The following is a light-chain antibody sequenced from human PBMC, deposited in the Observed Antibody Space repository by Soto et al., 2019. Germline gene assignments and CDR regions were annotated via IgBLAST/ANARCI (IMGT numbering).Light chain of an antibody. Sequence: EIVLTQSPGTLSLSPGERATLSCRASQSVSSSYLAWYQQKPGQAPRLLIYGASSRATGIPDRFSGSGSGTDFTLTISRLEPEDFAVYFCHQYGTLPLSFGGGTKVDIK. CDR2: GAS. CDR1: QSVSSSY. V-gene: IGKV3-20*01. J-gene: IGKJ4*01. CDR3: HQYGTLPLS.